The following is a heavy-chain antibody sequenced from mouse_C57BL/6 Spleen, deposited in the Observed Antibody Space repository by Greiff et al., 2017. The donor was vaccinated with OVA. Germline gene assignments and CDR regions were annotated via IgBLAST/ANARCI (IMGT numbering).Heavy chain of an antibody. CDR3: ARVYYDSYWYFDV. Sequence: DVKLQESGPGLVKPSQSLSLTCSVTGYSITSGYYWNWIRQFPGNKLEWMCYISYDGSNNYNPSFKNRISITRDTSKNQFFLKLNSVTTEDTATYYCARVYYDSYWYFDVWGTGTTVTVSS. CDR1: GYSITSGYY. CDR2: ISYDGSN. D-gene: IGHD2-4*01. V-gene: IGHV3-6*01. J-gene: IGHJ1*03.